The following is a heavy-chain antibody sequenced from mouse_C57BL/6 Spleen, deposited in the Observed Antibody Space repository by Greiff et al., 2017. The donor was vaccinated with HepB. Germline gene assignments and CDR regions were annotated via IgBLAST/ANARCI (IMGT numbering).Heavy chain of an antibody. CDR1: GYTFTSYW. CDR3: ARRGEGYFDV. Sequence: QVQLKQPGAELVKPGASVKLSCKASGYTFTSYWMQWVKQRPGQGLEWIGEIDPSDSYTNYNQKFKGKATLTVDTSSSTAYMQLSSLTSEDSAVYYCARRGEGYFDVWGTGTTVTVSS. V-gene: IGHV1-50*01. J-gene: IGHJ1*03. CDR2: IDPSDSYT.